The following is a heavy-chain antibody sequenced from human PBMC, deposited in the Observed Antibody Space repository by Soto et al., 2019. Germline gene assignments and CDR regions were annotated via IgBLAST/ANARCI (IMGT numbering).Heavy chain of an antibody. CDR3: AKPRGPARRKPTYCEY. D-gene: IGHD6-6*01. CDR1: GFTFSSYA. Sequence: PGGSLRLSCAASGFTFSSYAMSWVRQAPGKGLEWVSAISGSGGSTYYADSVKGRLTISRDNSKNTLYLQMNSLRAEDTAVYYCAKPRGPARRKPTYCEYWGQGTLLTV. V-gene: IGHV3-23*01. J-gene: IGHJ4*02. CDR2: ISGSGGST.